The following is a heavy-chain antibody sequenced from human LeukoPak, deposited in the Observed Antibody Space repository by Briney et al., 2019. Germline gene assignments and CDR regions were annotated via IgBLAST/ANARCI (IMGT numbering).Heavy chain of an antibody. D-gene: IGHD6-19*01. CDR2: ISTSSSYI. CDR1: GFTFSSYS. Sequence: GGSLRLSCAASGFTFSSYSMNWVRQAPGKGLEWVSSISTSSSYIYYADSVKGRFTISRDNAKNSLYLQMNSLRAEDTAVYYCAKDAGGSGWNWFDPWGQGTLVTVSS. V-gene: IGHV3-21*04. J-gene: IGHJ5*02. CDR3: AKDAGGSGWNWFDP.